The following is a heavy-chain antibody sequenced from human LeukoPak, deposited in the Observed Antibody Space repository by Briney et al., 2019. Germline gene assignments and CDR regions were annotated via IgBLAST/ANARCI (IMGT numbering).Heavy chain of an antibody. D-gene: IGHD5-18*01. V-gene: IGHV4-39*07. CDR3: ARRGSYGYRRFDY. J-gene: IGHJ4*02. CDR2: IYYSGST. CDR1: GGSMSSSSYY. Sequence: SETLSLTCTVSGGSMSSSSYYWGWIRQPPGKGLEWIGSIYYSGSTYYNPSLKSRVTISVDTSKNQFSLKLSSVTAADTAVYYCARRGSYGYRRFDYWGQGTLVTVSS.